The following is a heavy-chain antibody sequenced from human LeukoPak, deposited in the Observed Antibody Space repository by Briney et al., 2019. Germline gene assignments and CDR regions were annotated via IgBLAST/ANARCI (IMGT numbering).Heavy chain of an antibody. CDR1: GFTVSGNY. Sequence: QSGGSLRLSCAASGFTVSGNYMGWVRQAPGKGLEWVSVIYSGGTTYYADSVKGRFTISRDNSKNTLYLQMNSLRAEDTAVYYCARGMIGNPVYLDYWGQGTLVTVSS. CDR3: ARGMIGNPVYLDY. V-gene: IGHV3-53*01. CDR2: IYSGGTT. D-gene: IGHD4-23*01. J-gene: IGHJ4*02.